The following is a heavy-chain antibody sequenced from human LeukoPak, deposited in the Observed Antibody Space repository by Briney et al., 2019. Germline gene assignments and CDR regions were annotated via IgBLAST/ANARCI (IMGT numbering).Heavy chain of an antibody. J-gene: IGHJ4*02. V-gene: IGHV3-30*02. CDR1: GFTFSSYG. CDR3: AKDSARMGGDGSVYS. CDR2: IRYDGSNK. Sequence: PGGSLRLSCAAFGFTFSSYGMHWVRQAPGKGLEWVAFIRYDGSNKYYADSVKGRFTISRDNSKNTLYLQMNSLRAEDTAVYYCAKDSARMGGDGSVYSWGQGTLVTVSS. D-gene: IGHD1-26*01.